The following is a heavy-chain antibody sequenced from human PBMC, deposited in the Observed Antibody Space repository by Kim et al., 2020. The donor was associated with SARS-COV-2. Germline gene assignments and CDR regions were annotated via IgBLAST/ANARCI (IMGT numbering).Heavy chain of an antibody. D-gene: IGHD3-3*01. CDR1: GFTFSSYA. CDR2: ISYDGSNK. CDR3: AKDEAYYDFWSGYLPHRYYYYYGMDV. V-gene: IGHV3-30*18. J-gene: IGHJ6*02. Sequence: GGSLRLSCAASGFTFSSYAMSWVRQAPGKGLEWVAVISYDGSNKYYADSVKGRFTISRDNSKNTLYLQMNSLRAEDTAVYYCAKDEAYYDFWSGYLPHRYYYYYGMDVWGQGTTVTVSS.